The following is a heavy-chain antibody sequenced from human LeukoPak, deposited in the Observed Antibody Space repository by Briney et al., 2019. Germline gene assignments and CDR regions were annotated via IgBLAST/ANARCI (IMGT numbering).Heavy chain of an antibody. CDR3: AKDLAGTYYYDSSGSDY. Sequence: GGSLRLSCAASGFTFSSYAMSWVRQAPGKGLEWVSAISGSGGSTYYADSVKGRFTISRDNSKNTLYLQMNSLRAEDTAVYYCAKDLAGTYYYDSSGSDYWGQGTLVTVSS. D-gene: IGHD3-22*01. CDR2: ISGSGGST. V-gene: IGHV3-23*01. CDR1: GFTFSSYA. J-gene: IGHJ4*02.